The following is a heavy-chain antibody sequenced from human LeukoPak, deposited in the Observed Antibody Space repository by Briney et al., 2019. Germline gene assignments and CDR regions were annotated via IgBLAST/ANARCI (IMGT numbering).Heavy chain of an antibody. CDR2: ITYDGGEK. Sequence: GGSLRLSCAASGFTFRIYNMHWVRQAPGKGLEWVAVITYDGGEKYYAESVKGRFTISRDNSKDTLYLQMNSLRAEDTAVYYCASNSGYEKGYWGQGTLATVSS. CDR1: GFTFRIYN. D-gene: IGHD5-12*01. J-gene: IGHJ4*02. V-gene: IGHV3-30*03. CDR3: ASNSGYEKGY.